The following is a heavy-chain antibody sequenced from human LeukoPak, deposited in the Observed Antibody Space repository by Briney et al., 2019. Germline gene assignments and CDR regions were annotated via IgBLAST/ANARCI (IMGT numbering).Heavy chain of an antibody. CDR2: INHSGST. J-gene: IGHJ3*02. Sequence: WETLSLTCTVSGGSISNYYWSWIRQPPGKGLEWIGEINHSGSTNYNPSLKSRVTISVDTSKNQFSLKLSSVTAADTAVYYCARYYDFWSGYYPNHDAFDIWGQGTMVTVSS. D-gene: IGHD3-3*01. CDR1: GGSISNYY. V-gene: IGHV4-34*01. CDR3: ARYYDFWSGYYPNHDAFDI.